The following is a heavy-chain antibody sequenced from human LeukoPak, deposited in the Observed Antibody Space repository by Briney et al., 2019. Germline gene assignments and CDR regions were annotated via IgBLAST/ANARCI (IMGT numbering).Heavy chain of an antibody. CDR2: ISNSGSTI. D-gene: IGHD3-22*01. Sequence: GGSLRLSCAASGFTFSSYEMNGVRQAPGKGLEWVSYISNSGSTIYYADSVKGRFTISRDNAKNSLYLQMNGLRAEDTAVYYCARGPHYYYDSSGYLYFDYWGQGTLVTVSP. CDR1: GFTFSSYE. J-gene: IGHJ4*02. V-gene: IGHV3-48*03. CDR3: ARGPHYYYDSSGYLYFDY.